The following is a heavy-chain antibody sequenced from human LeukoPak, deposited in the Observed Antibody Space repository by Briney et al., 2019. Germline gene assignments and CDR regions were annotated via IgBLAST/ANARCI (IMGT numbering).Heavy chain of an antibody. D-gene: IGHD3-9*01. CDR3: ARMHFDWSMEGYYFDY. J-gene: IGHJ4*02. V-gene: IGHV3-7*01. Sequence: PGGSLRLSCAASGFTFSTYWMTWVRQAPGKGLGWVANIKQDGSEKYYVDSVKGRFTISRDNAKNSLYLQMNSLRVEDTAVYYCARMHFDWSMEGYYFDYWGQGTLVTVSS. CDR1: GFTFSTYW. CDR2: IKQDGSEK.